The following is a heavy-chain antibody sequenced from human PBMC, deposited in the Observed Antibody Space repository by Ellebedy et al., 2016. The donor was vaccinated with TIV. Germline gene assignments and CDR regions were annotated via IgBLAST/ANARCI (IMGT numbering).Heavy chain of an antibody. Sequence: PGGSLRLSCAASGFTFSNYSMNWVRQAPGKGLEWVSSITGSSSYMFYADSVKGRFTISRDNAKNSLYLQMNSLRADDTALYYCARDAASGKTDYWGQGTLVTVSS. D-gene: IGHD6-13*01. V-gene: IGHV3-21*01. CDR2: ITGSSSYM. CDR1: GFTFSNYS. J-gene: IGHJ4*02. CDR3: ARDAASGKTDY.